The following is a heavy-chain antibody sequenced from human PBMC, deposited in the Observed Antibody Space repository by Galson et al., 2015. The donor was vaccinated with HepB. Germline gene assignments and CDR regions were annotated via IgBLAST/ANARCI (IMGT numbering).Heavy chain of an antibody. V-gene: IGHV3-9*01. CDR3: AKDIGGTVVGAHFDY. Sequence: SLRLSCAASGFTFDDYAMHWVRQAPGKGLEWVSGISWNSGSIGYADSVKGRFTISRDNAKNSLYLQMNSLRAEDTALYYCAKDIGGTVVGAHFDYWGQGTLVTVSS. D-gene: IGHD1-26*01. CDR2: ISWNSGSI. CDR1: GFTFDDYA. J-gene: IGHJ4*02.